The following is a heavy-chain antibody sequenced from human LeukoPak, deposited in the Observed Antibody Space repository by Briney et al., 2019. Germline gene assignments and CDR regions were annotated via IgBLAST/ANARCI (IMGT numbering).Heavy chain of an antibody. CDR2: INTDGSST. D-gene: IGHD3-10*01. CDR1: GFTFCTYW. J-gene: IGHJ6*03. CDR3: ARRSYYYYSVDF. Sequence: GRSLRLSCAASGFTFCTYWMHWVRQAPARGLVWVSRINTDGSSTSYADSVKGRFTISRDNAKNPLYLQMSSLRAEDTAVYYCARRSYYYYSVDFWGKGTTVTVSS. V-gene: IGHV3-74*01.